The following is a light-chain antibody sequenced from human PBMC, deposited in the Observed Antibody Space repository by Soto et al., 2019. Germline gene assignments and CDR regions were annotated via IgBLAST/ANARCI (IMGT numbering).Light chain of an antibody. CDR2: DAS. V-gene: IGKV3D-20*01. Sequence: EIVLTQSQATLSLSPGERATLSCGASQSVNSSYLAWYQQKRGLAPRLLIYDASSRATGIPDRFSGSGSGTDFTLTISRLEPEDFAVYYCQQYGSSRLTFGGGTKVEIK. J-gene: IGKJ4*01. CDR3: QQYGSSRLT. CDR1: QSVNSSY.